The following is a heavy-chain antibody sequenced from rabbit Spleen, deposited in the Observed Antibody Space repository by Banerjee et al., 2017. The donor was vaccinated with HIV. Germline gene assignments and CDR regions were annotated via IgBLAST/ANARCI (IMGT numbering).Heavy chain of an antibody. J-gene: IGHJ4*01. CDR3: AGDLGVIVYRFSL. CDR1: GFSFSSNW. Sequence: QSLEESGGDLVKPGASLTLTCTVSGFSFSSNWICWVRQAPGRGLEWIACIDIGSSGFTYFASWAKGRFTISKTSSTTVTLQMTSLTAADTATYFCAGDLGVIVYRFSLWGPGTLVTVS. CDR2: IDIGSSGFT. D-gene: IGHD6-1*01. V-gene: IGHV1S40*01.